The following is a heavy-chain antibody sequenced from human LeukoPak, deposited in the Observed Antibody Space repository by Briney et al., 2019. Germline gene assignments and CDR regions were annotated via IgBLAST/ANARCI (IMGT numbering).Heavy chain of an antibody. CDR1: GFTFSGYA. CDR3: ARDRRGEKDFDV. V-gene: IGHV3-23*01. Sequence: GGSVRLSCAASGFTFSGYAMSWVRQAPGQGLEWVSAISGSGGSTYYADSVKGRFTISRDNSKNTLYLQMNSLRAEDTAVYYCARDRRGEKDFDVWGPGTIVTVSS. CDR2: ISGSGGST. J-gene: IGHJ3*01.